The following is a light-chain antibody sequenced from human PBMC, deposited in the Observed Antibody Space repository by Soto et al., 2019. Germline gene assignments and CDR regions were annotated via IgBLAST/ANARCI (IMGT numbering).Light chain of an antibody. CDR2: DVI. Sequence: QSALTQPASVSGSPGQSITISCTGTSSDVGGYNYVSWYQQHPGKAPKLMIYDVINRPSGVSNRFSASKSGNTASLTISGLQAEDEADYYCRSYTSSSTLVFGGGTKLTVL. CDR1: SSDVGGYNY. J-gene: IGLJ2*01. V-gene: IGLV2-14*01. CDR3: RSYTSSSTLV.